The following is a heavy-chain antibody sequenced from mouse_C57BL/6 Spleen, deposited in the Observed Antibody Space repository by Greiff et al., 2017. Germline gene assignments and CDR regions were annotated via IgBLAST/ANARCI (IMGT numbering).Heavy chain of an antibody. CDR1: EYEFPSHD. D-gene: IGHD1-1*01. V-gene: IGHV5-2*01. CDR3: ARHGDYYGSSPFAY. CDR2: INSDGGST. J-gene: IGHJ3*01. Sequence: DVMLVESGGGLVQPGESLKLSCESNEYEFPSHDMSWVRKTPEKRLELVAAINSDGGSTYYPDTMERRFIISRDNTKKTLYLQMSSLRSEDTALYYCARHGDYYGSSPFAYWGQGTLVTVSA.